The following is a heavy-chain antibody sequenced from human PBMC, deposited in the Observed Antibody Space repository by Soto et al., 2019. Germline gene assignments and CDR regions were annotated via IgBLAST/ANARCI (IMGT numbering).Heavy chain of an antibody. CDR2: IYYSGST. CDR1: GGPVSSGSYY. V-gene: IGHV4-61*01. Sequence: SETLSLTCTVSGGPVSSGSYYWSWIRQPPGKGLEWIGYIYYSGSTNYNPSLKSRVTISVDTSKNQFSLKLGSVTAADRAVYYCEREVKLELLAFDIWGQGTMVTVSS. CDR3: EREVKLELLAFDI. D-gene: IGHD1-7*01. J-gene: IGHJ3*02.